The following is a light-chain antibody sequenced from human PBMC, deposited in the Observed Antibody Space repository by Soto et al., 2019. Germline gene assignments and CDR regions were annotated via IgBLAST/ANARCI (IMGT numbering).Light chain of an antibody. J-gene: IGLJ2*01. CDR1: SSNIGAGYD. CDR3: QSYDSSLSGYVV. CDR2: GNS. Sequence: QSVLTQPPSVSGAPGQRVTISCTWSSSNIGAGYDVHWYQQLPGTAPKLPIYGNSNRPSGVPDRFSGSKSGTSASLAITGLQAEDEADYYCQSYDSSLSGYVVFVGGTKLTVL. V-gene: IGLV1-40*01.